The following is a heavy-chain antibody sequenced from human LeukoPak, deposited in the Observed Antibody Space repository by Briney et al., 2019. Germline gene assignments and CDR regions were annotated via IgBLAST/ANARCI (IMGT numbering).Heavy chain of an antibody. CDR2: INHSGST. CDR1: GGSFSGYC. V-gene: IGHV4-34*01. CDR3: ARARFWGRPGIAVAGTKRGNFDY. J-gene: IGHJ4*02. Sequence: SETLSLTCAVYGGSFSGYCWSWIRQPPGKGLEWIGEINHSGSTNYNPSLKSRVTISVDTSKNQFSLKLSSVTAADTAVYYCARARFWGRPGIAVAGTKRGNFDYWGQGTLVTVSS. D-gene: IGHD6-19*01.